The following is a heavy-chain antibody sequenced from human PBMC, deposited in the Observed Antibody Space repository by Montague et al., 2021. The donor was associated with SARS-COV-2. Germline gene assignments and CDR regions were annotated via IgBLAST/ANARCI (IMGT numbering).Heavy chain of an antibody. CDR1: GASMRSYY. D-gene: IGHD2-21*01. CDR3: ARVAGVIGGITHFDY. CDR2: TYYSGST. J-gene: IGHJ4*02. V-gene: IGHV4-59*01. Sequence: SETLSLTCTVSGASMRSYYWTWVRQSPGTGLEWIWYTYYSGSTSYAPSLTSRLTMTVDMSANQVSLTLMSVTAADSAVYYCARVAGVIGGITHFDYWGQGFLVSVSS.